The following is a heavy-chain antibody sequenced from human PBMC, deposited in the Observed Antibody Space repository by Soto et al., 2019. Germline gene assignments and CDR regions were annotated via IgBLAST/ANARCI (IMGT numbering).Heavy chain of an antibody. J-gene: IGHJ4*02. CDR1: GFTFSNCA. CDR3: AKDYYSSSSCYGGFGY. Sequence: EVQLLESGGGLVQPGGSLRLSCAASGFTFSNCAMRWVRQAPGKGLEWVSGISGSGGRTFYADSVKGRFAISRDNSKNTMNLQMNSLIVEDTAVYYCAKDYYSSSSCYGGFGYWGQGTLVTVSS. V-gene: IGHV3-23*01. D-gene: IGHD2-2*01. CDR2: ISGSGGRT.